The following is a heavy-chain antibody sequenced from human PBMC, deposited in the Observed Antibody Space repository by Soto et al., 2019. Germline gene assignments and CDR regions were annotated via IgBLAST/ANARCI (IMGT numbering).Heavy chain of an antibody. V-gene: IGHV4-59*01. J-gene: IGHJ4*02. CDR1: GCSISSYY. Sequence: SETLSLTCTFSGCSISSYYWSWIRQPPGKGLEWIGYIYYSGSTNYNPSLKSRVTISVDTSKNQFSLKLSSVTAADTAVYYCARFPRGYSYGHFDYWGQGTLVTVS. D-gene: IGHD5-18*01. CDR3: ARFPRGYSYGHFDY. CDR2: IYYSGST.